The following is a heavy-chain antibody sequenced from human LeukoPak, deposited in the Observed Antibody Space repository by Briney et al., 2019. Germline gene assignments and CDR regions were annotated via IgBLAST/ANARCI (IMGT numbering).Heavy chain of an antibody. Sequence: ASVKVSCKASGYTFTSYAMHWVRQAPGQRLEWMGWINAGNGNTKYSQKFQGRVTITRDTSASTAYMELSSLRSEDTAVYYCARVDLAYYYYGMDVWGQGTTVTVSS. J-gene: IGHJ6*02. CDR1: GYTFTSYA. CDR3: ARVDLAYYYYGMDV. CDR2: INAGNGNT. V-gene: IGHV1-3*01.